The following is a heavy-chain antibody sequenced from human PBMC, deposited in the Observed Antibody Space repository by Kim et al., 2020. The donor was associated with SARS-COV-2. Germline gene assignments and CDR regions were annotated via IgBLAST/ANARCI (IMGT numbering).Heavy chain of an antibody. CDR1: GFSFSVYY. CDR3: VRDGGNWNAFAN. V-gene: IGHV3-7*01. D-gene: IGHD1-1*01. Sequence: GGSLRLSCAASGFSFSVYYMSWVRQPPGKGLEWVAIINPDGSQTQYVGSVKGRFTMSRDNAKNSVYLQMNSLRAEDTAVYDCVRDGGNWNAFANWGQGTL. CDR2: INPDGSQT. J-gene: IGHJ4*02.